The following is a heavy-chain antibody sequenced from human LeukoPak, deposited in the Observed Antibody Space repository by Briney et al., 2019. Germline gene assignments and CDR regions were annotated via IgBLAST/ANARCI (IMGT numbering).Heavy chain of an antibody. V-gene: IGHV6-1*01. CDR1: GDSVSSGSPS. J-gene: IGHJ5*02. CDR2: TYYTSKWTG. D-gene: IGHD4-23*01. CDR3: VRRAKGNSYFDP. Sequence: SQTLSLTCAISGDSVSSGSPSWHWIRQSPSRGLEWLGRTYYTSKWTGDSALSVRSRIAITPDTSKNQFTLQLNSVTGDDTAVYYCVRRAKGNSYFDPWGQGTLVVVSS.